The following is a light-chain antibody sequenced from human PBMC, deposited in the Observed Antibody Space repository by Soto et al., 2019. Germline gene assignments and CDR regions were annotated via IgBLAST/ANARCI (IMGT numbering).Light chain of an antibody. V-gene: IGKV1-17*01. CDR3: LQHNSYPSIT. Sequence: DIQMTQSTSSLSASVGDRVTITCRASQSISSYLNWYQQKPGKAPNLLIYAASSLQSGVPSRISGSGSGTEFTLTISSLQPEDFATYYCLQHNSYPSITFGQGTRLEIK. CDR1: QSISSY. J-gene: IGKJ5*01. CDR2: AAS.